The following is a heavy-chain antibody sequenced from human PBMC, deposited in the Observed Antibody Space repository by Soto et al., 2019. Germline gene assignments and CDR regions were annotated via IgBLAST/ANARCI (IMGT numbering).Heavy chain of an antibody. CDR3: ARGGGGDYYYGMDV. CDR1: GGSLSSGDYY. D-gene: IGHD3-16*01. CDR2: IYYRGST. Sequence: SETLSLTCTVSGGSLSSGDYYWSWIRQPPGKGLEWIGYIYYRGSTYYNPSLKSRVTISVDTSKNQFSLKLSSVTAADTAAYSCARGGGGDYYYGMDVWGQGTTVTVSS. V-gene: IGHV4-30-4*01. J-gene: IGHJ6*02.